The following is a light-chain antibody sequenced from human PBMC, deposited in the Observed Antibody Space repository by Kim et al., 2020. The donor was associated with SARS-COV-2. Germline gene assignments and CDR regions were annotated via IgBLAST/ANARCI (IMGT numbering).Light chain of an antibody. J-gene: IGKJ1*01. CDR2: AAS. Sequence: DIQMIQSPSSVSASVGDRLTITCRASQDISNWLAWYQQKPGRAPKMMIYAASSLHGGVPSRFSASGSGTYFTLTITGLQPEDFATYYCQSANSVPPWAFGQGTKVEIK. V-gene: IGKV1-12*01. CDR3: QSANSVPPWA. CDR1: QDISNW.